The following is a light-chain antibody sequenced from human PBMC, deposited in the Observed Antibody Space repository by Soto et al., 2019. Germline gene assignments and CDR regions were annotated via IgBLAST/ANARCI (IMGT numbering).Light chain of an antibody. J-gene: IGKJ1*01. CDR3: QHYNSYSEA. CDR2: DAS. CDR1: QSVSSN. Sequence: EIGMKQSPATLSLSPGDRATLSCRASQSVSSNLAWYQQKPGQAPRLLIYDASTRATGIPARFSGSGSGTEFTLTISSLQPDDFATYYCQHYNSYSEAFGQGTKVDIK. V-gene: IGKV3-15*01.